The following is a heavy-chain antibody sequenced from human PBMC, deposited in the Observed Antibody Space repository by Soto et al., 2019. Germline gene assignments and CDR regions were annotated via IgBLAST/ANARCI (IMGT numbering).Heavy chain of an antibody. Sequence: EVQLVESGGGLVQPGGSLRLSCAASGFTFSSYSMNWVRQAPGKGLEWVSYISSSSSTIYYADSVKGRFTISRDNAKNSLYLQMNSLRDEDTVVYYCLGFVVVTAIIGYWGQGTLVTVSS. CDR1: GFTFSSYS. D-gene: IGHD2-21*02. J-gene: IGHJ4*02. CDR2: ISSSSSTI. V-gene: IGHV3-48*02. CDR3: LGFVVVTAIIGY.